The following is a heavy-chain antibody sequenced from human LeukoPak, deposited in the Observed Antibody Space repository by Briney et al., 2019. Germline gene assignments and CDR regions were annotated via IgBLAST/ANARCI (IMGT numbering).Heavy chain of an antibody. D-gene: IGHD3-22*01. V-gene: IGHV4-61*02. CDR3: AREGSGYYYSDY. Sequence: SETLSLTCTVSGGSISSGSYYWSWIRQPAWKGLEWIGRIYTSGSTNYNPSLKSRVTISVDTSKNQFSLKLSSVTAADTAVYYCAREGSGYYYSDYWGQGTLVTVSS. CDR1: GGSISSGSYY. CDR2: IYTSGST. J-gene: IGHJ4*02.